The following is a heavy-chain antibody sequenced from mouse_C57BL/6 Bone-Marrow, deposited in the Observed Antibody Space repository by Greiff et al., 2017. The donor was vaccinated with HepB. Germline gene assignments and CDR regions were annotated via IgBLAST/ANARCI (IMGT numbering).Heavy chain of an antibody. CDR1: FFPFLSSS. J-gene: IGHJ1*03. V-gene: IGHV5-16*01. D-gene: IGHD1-1*01. Sequence: EVKLVSSPLFFSPPFPSMNISFPSPFFPFLSSSLSFFLPFPSPCLSFFSNINYYVIITYYLYSLNSRFIISRDNAKNILYLQMSSLKSEDTATYYCARDKITTEDWYFDVWGTGTTVTVSS. CDR3: ARDKITTEDWYFDV. CDR2: INYYVIIT.